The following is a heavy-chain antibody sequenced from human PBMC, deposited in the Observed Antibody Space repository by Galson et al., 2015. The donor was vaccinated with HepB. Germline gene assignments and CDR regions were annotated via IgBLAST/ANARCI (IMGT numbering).Heavy chain of an antibody. CDR2: IIPIFGTR. D-gene: IGHD3-22*01. J-gene: IGHJ3*02. CDR3: ARETPSYYYDSSEEGPFDI. V-gene: IGHV1-69*13. Sequence: SVKVSCKASGGTFSRYAISWVRQAPGQGLAWMGGIIPIFGTRKYAQKFQSRVTITADESTSTAYMELSSLRSEDTAVYYCARETPSYYYDSSEEGPFDIWGQGTMVIVSS. CDR1: GGTFSRYA.